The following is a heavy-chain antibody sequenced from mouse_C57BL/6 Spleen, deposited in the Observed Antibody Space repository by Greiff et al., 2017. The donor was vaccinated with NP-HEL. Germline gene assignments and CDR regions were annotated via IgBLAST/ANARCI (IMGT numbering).Heavy chain of an antibody. CDR2: ISNGGGST. CDR1: GFTFSDYY. D-gene: IGHD1-1*02. V-gene: IGHV5-12*01. J-gene: IGHJ1*03. Sequence: EVKLMESGGGLVQPGGSLKLSCAASGFTFSDYYMYWVRQTPEKRLEWVAYISNGGGSTYYLDTVKGRFTISRDNAKNTLYLQMSRLKSEDTAMYYCARQTILYWYFDVWGTGTTVTVSS. CDR3: ARQTILYWYFDV.